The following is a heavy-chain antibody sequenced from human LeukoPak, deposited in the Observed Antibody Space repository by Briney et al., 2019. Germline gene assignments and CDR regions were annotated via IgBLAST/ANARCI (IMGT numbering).Heavy chain of an antibody. J-gene: IGHJ4*02. CDR3: ARGGWLQFKPADY. CDR2: LNPTDDTT. V-gene: IGHV1-46*01. Sequence: ASVKVSCEASGYTFTNYYMHWVRQAPGQGLEGMGRLNPTDDTTIYAQKFQGRVTLSSDTSTGTVYMELSSLRSEDSAVYFCARGGWLQFKPADYWGQGTLVTVSS. CDR1: GYTFTNYY. D-gene: IGHD5-24*01.